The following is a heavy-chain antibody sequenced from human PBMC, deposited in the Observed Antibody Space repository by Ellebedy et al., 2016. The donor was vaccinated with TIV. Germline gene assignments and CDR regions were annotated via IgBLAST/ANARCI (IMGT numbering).Heavy chain of an antibody. V-gene: IGHV4-59*01. D-gene: IGHD2-21*02. CDR2: IYYSGST. J-gene: IGHJ4*02. CDR3: ARAWAYCGGDCLTFDY. CDR1: GSSISSYY. Sequence: MPSETLSLTCTVSGSSISSYYWSWIRQPPGKGLEWIGYIYYSGSTNYNPSLKSRVTISVDTSKNQFSLKLSSVTAADTAVYYCARAWAYCGGDCLTFDYWGQGTLVTVSS.